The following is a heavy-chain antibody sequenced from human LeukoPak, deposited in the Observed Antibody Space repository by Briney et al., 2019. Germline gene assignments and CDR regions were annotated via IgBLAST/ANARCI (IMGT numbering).Heavy chain of an antibody. V-gene: IGHV3-30*04. Sequence: HPGRSLRLSCAASGFTFSSYAMHWVRQAPGKGLEWVAVISYDGSNKYYADSVKGRFTISRDNSKNTLYLQMNSLRAEDTAVYYCARDRAVAGTQPYGMDVWGQGTTFTVSS. CDR3: ARDRAVAGTQPYGMDV. J-gene: IGHJ6*02. CDR1: GFTFSSYA. D-gene: IGHD6-19*01. CDR2: ISYDGSNK.